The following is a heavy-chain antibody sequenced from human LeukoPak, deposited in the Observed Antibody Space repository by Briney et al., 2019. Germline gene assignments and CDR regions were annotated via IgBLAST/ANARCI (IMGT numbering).Heavy chain of an antibody. J-gene: IGHJ3*01. V-gene: IGHV3-23*01. CDR3: SKDIQLST. D-gene: IGHD5-24*01. CDR2: INFSGDNS. CDR1: GFNFRDAA. Sequence: GGSLRLSCAASGFNFRDAAMTWVRQAPGKGLEWVSLINFSGDNSYIADSVKGRFTIHLHNSKNTQSLQMNSLRVEDTAIYYCSKDIQLSTWGLGTMVTVSS.